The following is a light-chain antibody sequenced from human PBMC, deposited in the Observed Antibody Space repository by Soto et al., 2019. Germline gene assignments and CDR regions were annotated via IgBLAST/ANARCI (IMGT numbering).Light chain of an antibody. CDR3: QQYGSSTWT. V-gene: IGKV3-20*01. CDR1: QSVSSSY. CDR2: GAS. J-gene: IGKJ1*01. Sequence: EIVLTQSPGTLSLSPGERATLSCRASQSVSSSYLAWYQQKPGQAPRLLIYGASSRATGIPDRFSGSGSGTDFTITISRLEPEDFAVYYCQQYGSSTWTFGHGTKVEIK.